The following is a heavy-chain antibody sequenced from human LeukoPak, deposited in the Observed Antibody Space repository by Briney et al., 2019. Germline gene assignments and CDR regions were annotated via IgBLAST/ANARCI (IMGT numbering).Heavy chain of an antibody. CDR2: IYYSGST. D-gene: IGHD2-21*02. J-gene: IGHJ5*02. V-gene: IGHV4-59*01. Sequence: SETLSLTCTVSGGSISSYYLSWIRQPPGKGLEWIGYIYYSGSTNYNPSLKSRVTISVDTSKNQFSLKLSSVTAADTAVYYCARVHCGGDCYSLFDPWGQGTLVTVSS. CDR3: ARVHCGGDCYSLFDP. CDR1: GGSISSYY.